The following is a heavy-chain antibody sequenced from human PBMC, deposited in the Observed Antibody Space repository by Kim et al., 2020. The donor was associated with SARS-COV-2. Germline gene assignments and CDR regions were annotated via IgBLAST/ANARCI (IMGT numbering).Heavy chain of an antibody. V-gene: IGHV1-69*13. J-gene: IGHJ3*02. Sequence: SVKVSCKASGGTFSSYAISWVRQAPGQGLEWMGGIIPIFGTANYAQKFQGRVTITADESTSTAYMELSSLRSEDTAVYYCARRDSSGWYRTYAFDIWGQGTMVTVSS. D-gene: IGHD6-19*01. CDR3: ARRDSSGWYRTYAFDI. CDR1: GGTFSSYA. CDR2: IIPIFGTA.